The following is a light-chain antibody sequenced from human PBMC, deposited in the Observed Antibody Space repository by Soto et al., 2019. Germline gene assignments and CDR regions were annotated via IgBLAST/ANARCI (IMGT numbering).Light chain of an antibody. CDR2: EGT. CDR1: SSDIGRYNL. CDR3: SSYAGSSTFVL. Sequence: QSALTQPASVSGSPGQSITISCTGTSSDIGRYNLVTWYQQHPGQAPKLILYEGTKRPSGISNRFSGSKSGNTASLTISGLQSEDEAFYYCSSYAGSSTFVLFGGGTKLTVL. V-gene: IGLV2-23*01. J-gene: IGLJ2*01.